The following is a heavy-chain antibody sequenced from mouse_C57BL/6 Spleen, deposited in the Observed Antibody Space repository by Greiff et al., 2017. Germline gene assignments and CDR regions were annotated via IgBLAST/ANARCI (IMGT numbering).Heavy chain of an antibody. CDR1: GYTFPSYW. V-gene: IGHV1-55*01. Sequence: QVHVKQPGAELVKPGASVKMSCKASGYTFPSYWITWVKQRPGQGLEWIGDIYPGSGSTNYNEKFKSKATLTVDTSSSTAYMQLSSLTSEDSAVYYCARDSVLIFDYWGQGTTLTVSS. CDR2: IYPGSGST. D-gene: IGHD1-1*01. CDR3: ARDSVLIFDY. J-gene: IGHJ2*01.